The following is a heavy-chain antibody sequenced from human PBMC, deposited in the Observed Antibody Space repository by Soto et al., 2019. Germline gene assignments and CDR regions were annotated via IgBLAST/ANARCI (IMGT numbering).Heavy chain of an antibody. Sequence: QVQLVQSGAEVKKPGSSVKVSCKASGGTFSSYAIGWVRQAPGQGLEWMGGIIPIFGTANYAQKFQGRVTITADESTSTAYMELSSLRSEDTAVYYCARVGNSGYDSGAYYYGMDVWGQGTTVTVSS. V-gene: IGHV1-69*01. CDR3: ARVGNSGYDSGAYYYGMDV. CDR2: IIPIFGTA. J-gene: IGHJ6*02. D-gene: IGHD5-12*01. CDR1: GGTFSSYA.